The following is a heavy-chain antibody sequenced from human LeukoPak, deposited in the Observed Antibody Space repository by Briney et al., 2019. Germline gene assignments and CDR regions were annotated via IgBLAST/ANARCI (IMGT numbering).Heavy chain of an antibody. CDR3: ARDHGDYDSGY. CDR2: IYTRGST. V-gene: IGHV4-4*07. CDR1: GGSISSYY. Sequence: SETLSLTCTVSGGSISSYYWSWVRQPAGKGLEWIGRIYTRGSTNYNPSLKSRVTMSLDTSKNQFSLKLSSVTAADTAVYYCARDHGDYDSGYWGQGTLVTVSS. J-gene: IGHJ4*02. D-gene: IGHD4-17*01.